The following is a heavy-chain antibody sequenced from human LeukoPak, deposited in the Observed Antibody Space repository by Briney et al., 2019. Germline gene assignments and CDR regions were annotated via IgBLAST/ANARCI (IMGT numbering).Heavy chain of an antibody. D-gene: IGHD7-27*01. CDR2: IYHSGST. V-gene: IGHV4-38-2*02. CDR3: ARTNWGSFDY. CDR1: GYSISSGYY. Sequence: SETLSLTCTVSGYSISSGYYWGWIPPPPGKGLEWIGSIYHSGSTYYNPSLKSRVTISVDTSKNQFSLKLSSVTAADTAVYYCARTNWGSFDYWGQGTLVTVSS. J-gene: IGHJ4*02.